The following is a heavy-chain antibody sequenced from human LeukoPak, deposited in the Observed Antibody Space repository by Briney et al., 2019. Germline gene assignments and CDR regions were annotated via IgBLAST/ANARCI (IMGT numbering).Heavy chain of an antibody. D-gene: IGHD1-7*01. CDR3: ATVGSAELRDFDY. CDR1: GFTFTNSA. V-gene: IGHV1-58*01. J-gene: IGHJ4*02. Sequence: SVKVSCKASGFTFTNSAVQWVRQARGQRLEWIGWIVVGSGNTNYAQKFQERVTITRDTSTSTAYMELSSLRSEDTAVYYCATVGSAELRDFDYWGQGTLVTVSS. CDR2: IVVGSGNT.